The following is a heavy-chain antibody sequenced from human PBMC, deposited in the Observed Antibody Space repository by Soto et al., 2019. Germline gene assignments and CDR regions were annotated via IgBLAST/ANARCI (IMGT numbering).Heavy chain of an antibody. Sequence: EVQLLESGGGLVHPGGALRLSCVASGFTFTSYVMNWVRQAPGKGLEWVAGISGSRGDTHYADSVKGRFTISRDTSKNTLSVQMVSLRVEDTALYYCVKSGGPPSHWDQLFDDWGQGTLVTVSS. V-gene: IGHV3-23*01. D-gene: IGHD2-2*01. J-gene: IGHJ4*02. CDR2: ISGSRGDT. CDR1: GFTFTSYV. CDR3: VKSGGPPSHWDQLFDD.